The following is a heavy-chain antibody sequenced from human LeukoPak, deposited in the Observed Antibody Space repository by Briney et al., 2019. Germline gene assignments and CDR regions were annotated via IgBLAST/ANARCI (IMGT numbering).Heavy chain of an antibody. J-gene: IGHJ3*02. CDR3: ARSLRKGDGDAFDI. CDR2: ISSSSSYI. Sequence: GGSLRLSCAASGFTFSSYSMNWVRQAPGKGLEWVSSISSSSSYIYYADSVKGRFTISRDNAKNSLYLQMNSLRAEDTAVYYCARSLRKGDGDAFDIWGQGTMVTVSS. CDR1: GFTFSSYS. V-gene: IGHV3-21*01. D-gene: IGHD5-24*01.